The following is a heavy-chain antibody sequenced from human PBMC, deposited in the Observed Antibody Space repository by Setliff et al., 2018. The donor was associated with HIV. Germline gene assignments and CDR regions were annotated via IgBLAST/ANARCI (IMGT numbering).Heavy chain of an antibody. Sequence: SETLSLTCTVSGGSISSTSYYWGWIRQPPGKGLEWIGFRSTTGSTDYNPSLKSRVTISGDTSKNQFSLKLSSVTAADTAVYYCARGGAGDPRKQQLAWYYGMDVWGQGTTVTVSS. CDR3: ARGGAGDPRKQQLAWYYGMDV. CDR1: GGSISSTSYY. D-gene: IGHD6-13*01. CDR2: RSTTGST. J-gene: IGHJ6*02. V-gene: IGHV4-61*05.